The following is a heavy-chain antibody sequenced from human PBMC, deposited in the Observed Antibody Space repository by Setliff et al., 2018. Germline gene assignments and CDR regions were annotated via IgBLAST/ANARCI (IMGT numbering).Heavy chain of an antibody. Sequence: ASVKVSCKASGYTFSSYGITWVRQAPGQGLEWMGWISTYTGNTNYAQKHQGRVTMTTDTSTSTAYLELRSLTSDDTAVYYCSRLVRYCTRTTCQRASGAELWGQGSLVTVSS. CDR3: SRLVRYCTRTTCQRASGAEL. V-gene: IGHV1-18*01. CDR2: ISTYTGNT. CDR1: GYTFSSYG. J-gene: IGHJ4*02. D-gene: IGHD2-2*01.